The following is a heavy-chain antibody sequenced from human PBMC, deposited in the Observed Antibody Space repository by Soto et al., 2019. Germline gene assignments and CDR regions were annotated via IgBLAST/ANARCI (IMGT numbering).Heavy chain of an antibody. V-gene: IGHV1-18*01. J-gene: IGHJ3*02. CDR3: ARDHGGIAMMVVVTPDAFDI. CDR1: GYTFSTSG. Sequence: QVQLVQSGAEVKKPGASVKISCKASGYTFSTSGINWVRQAPGQGLEWMGWVSPHNGNTNYAQKFQGRVTMTTDTSTPTPYMELRSLTSDETAMYYCARDHGGIAMMVVVTPDAFDIWGQGTMITVSS. D-gene: IGHD3-22*01. CDR2: VSPHNGNT.